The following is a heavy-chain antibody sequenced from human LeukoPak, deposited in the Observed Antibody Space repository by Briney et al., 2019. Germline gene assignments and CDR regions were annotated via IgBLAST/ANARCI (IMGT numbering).Heavy chain of an antibody. CDR3: AELGITMIGGV. V-gene: IGHV3-48*01. D-gene: IGHD3-10*02. CDR2: LSSSSSNI. CDR1: GFTFSSYS. Sequence: GGSLRLSCAASGFTFSSYSMNWVRQAPGKGLEWLSYLSSSSSNIYYADSVKGRFTISRDNAKNSLYLQMNSLRAEDTAVYYCAELGITMIGGVWGKGTTVTISS. J-gene: IGHJ6*04.